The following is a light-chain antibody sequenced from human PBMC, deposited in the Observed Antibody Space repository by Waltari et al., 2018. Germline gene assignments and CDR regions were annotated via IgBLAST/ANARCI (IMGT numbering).Light chain of an antibody. CDR1: SSDVGGSNY. J-gene: IGLJ3*02. CDR3: CSYAGSYTWV. V-gene: IGLV2-11*01. CDR2: DVS. Sequence: QSALTQPRSVSGSPGQSVTIPCTGTSSDVGGSNYVSWYQQHPGKAPKLIIYDVSKRPSGVPDRFSGSKSGNTASLTISGLQADIEADYYCCSYAGSYTWVFGGGTKLTVL.